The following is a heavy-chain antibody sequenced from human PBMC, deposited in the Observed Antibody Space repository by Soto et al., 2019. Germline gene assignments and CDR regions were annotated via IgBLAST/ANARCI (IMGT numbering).Heavy chain of an antibody. Sequence: EASVKVSCKASGYTFTSYAIHWVLQAPGQRLEWMGWINAANGDTKYSPKFQGRVTITRDTSASTAYMELSSLRSEDTAVYYCVRRHVSATGIDWFDPWGQGTLVTVSS. CDR2: INAANGDT. V-gene: IGHV1-3*01. J-gene: IGHJ5*02. D-gene: IGHD6-13*01. CDR3: VRRHVSATGIDWFDP. CDR1: GYTFTSYA.